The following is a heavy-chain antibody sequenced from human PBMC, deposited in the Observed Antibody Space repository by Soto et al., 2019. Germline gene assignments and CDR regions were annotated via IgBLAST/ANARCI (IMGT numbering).Heavy chain of an antibody. J-gene: IGHJ4*02. CDR3: ARARAGFLESFDV. CDR1: GFPFGTYG. V-gene: IGHV3-33*01. D-gene: IGHD3-3*01. Sequence: QVQLVESGGGVVQPGRSLRLSCAASGFPFGTYGMHWVRQAPGKGLEWVAVIWHDGSTEYYAVSVEGRFTISRDHSKHTLHLQMSGLRADDPAVYYCARARAGFLESFDVWGRGPVVTVSP. CDR2: IWHDGSTE.